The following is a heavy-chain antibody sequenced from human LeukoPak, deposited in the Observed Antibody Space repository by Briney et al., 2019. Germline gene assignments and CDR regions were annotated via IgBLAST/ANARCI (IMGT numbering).Heavy chain of an antibody. J-gene: IGHJ4*02. D-gene: IGHD1-1*01. Sequence: GGSLRLSCAASGFMFSNYWMSWVRQAPGKGLEWVANIKVDGSEKYFVDSVKGRFTISRDNAENSLYLQMNSLRADDTAVYYCARKTGTTGEAFDYWGQGTLVTVSS. V-gene: IGHV3-7*03. CDR1: GFMFSNYW. CDR3: ARKTGTTGEAFDY. CDR2: IKVDGSEK.